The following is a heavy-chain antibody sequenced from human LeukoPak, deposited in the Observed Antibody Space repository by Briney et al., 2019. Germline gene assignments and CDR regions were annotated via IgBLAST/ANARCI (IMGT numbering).Heavy chain of an antibody. Sequence: GGSLRLSCAASGFTFSSYAMHWVRQAPGKGLEWVAVISYDGSNKYYADSVKGRFTISRDNSKNTLYLQMNSLRAEDTAVYYCARDRDWFGELLWGWFDPWGQGTLVTVSS. CDR2: ISYDGSNK. D-gene: IGHD3-10*01. CDR1: GFTFSSYA. J-gene: IGHJ5*02. V-gene: IGHV3-30*04. CDR3: ARDRDWFGELLWGWFDP.